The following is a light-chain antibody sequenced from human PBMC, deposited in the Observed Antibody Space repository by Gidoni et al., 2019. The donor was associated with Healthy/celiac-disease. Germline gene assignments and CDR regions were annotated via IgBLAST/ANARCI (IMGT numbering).Light chain of an antibody. CDR1: SSNIGAGYD. J-gene: IGLJ2*01. V-gene: IGLV1-40*01. CDR3: QSYDSSLSGSV. CDR2: GNS. Sequence: QSVLTQPPSGSGAPGQSVTISCTGSSSNIGAGYDVHWYQQLPGPAPKLLIYGNSNRPSGVPDRFSGSKSGTSASLAITGLQAEDEADYYCQSYDSSLSGSVFGGGTKLTGL.